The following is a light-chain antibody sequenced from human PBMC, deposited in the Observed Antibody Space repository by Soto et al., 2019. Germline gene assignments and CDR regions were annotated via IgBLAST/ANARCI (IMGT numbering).Light chain of an antibody. CDR3: QQYLSTPLT. Sequence: DIVMTQSPDSLPVSLGERATINCQSTQSVLHSSNNKDYLAWYQQKPGHPPNLLIYWASTRESGVPDRFSGSGSGTDFTLTISSLQAEDVAVYYCQQYLSTPLTFGGGTKVEIK. J-gene: IGKJ4*01. CDR2: WAS. V-gene: IGKV4-1*01. CDR1: QSVLHSSNNKDY.